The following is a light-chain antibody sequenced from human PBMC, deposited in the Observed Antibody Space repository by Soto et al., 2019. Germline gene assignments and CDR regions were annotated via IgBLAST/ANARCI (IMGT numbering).Light chain of an antibody. V-gene: IGKV3-20*01. J-gene: IGKJ5*01. CDR3: QQYGSSLF. CDR1: QSVSSSY. Sequence: EIVLTQSPGPPSFSPGEKATPSCRASQSVSSSYLAWYQQKPGQAPRLLIYGASSRATGIPDRFSGSGSGTDFTLTISRLEPEDFAVYYCQQYGSSLFFGQGTRLEIK. CDR2: GAS.